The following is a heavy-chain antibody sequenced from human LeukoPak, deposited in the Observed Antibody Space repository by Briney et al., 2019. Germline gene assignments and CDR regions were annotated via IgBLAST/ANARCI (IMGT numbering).Heavy chain of an antibody. CDR3: AKDDAWLQYGD. CDR2: INPKSGGT. V-gene: IGHV1-2*02. CDR1: GYTFSGYY. D-gene: IGHD5-24*01. Sequence: ASVKVSCKASGYTFSGYYMHWVRQAPGQGLEWMGWINPKSGGTNYAQKFQGRVTMTRDTSISTAYMELSSLRSGDTAVYYCAKDDAWLQYGDWGRGTLVTVSS. J-gene: IGHJ4*02.